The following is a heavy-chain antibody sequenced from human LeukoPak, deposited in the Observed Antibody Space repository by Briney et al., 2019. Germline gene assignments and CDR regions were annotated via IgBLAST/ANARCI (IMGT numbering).Heavy chain of an antibody. D-gene: IGHD6-19*01. CDR2: IYSGGNT. J-gene: IGHJ4*02. CDR3: ASTRVSSGWYGFFDY. V-gene: IGHV3-53*01. CDR1: GFSVSSNY. Sequence: PGGSLRLSCAASGFSVSSNYMSWVRQAPGKGLEWVSVIYSGGNTYYADSVKGRFTISRDNSKNTLYLQMNSLRAEDTAVYYCASTRVSSGWYGFFDYWGQGTLVTVSS.